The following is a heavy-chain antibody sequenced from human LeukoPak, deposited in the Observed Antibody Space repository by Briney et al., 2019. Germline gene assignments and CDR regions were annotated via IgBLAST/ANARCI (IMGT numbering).Heavy chain of an antibody. J-gene: IGHJ4*02. CDR3: AKTITMMEEYFDL. D-gene: IGHD3-22*01. CDR2: ISWNSESF. Sequence: GGSLRLSCAASGFTFEDYAMHWGRQAPGKSLEWVSGISWNSESFGYADSVKGRFTISRDNAKKSLHLQMNSLRPEDTALYYCAKTITMMEEYFDLWGQGTLVTVSS. CDR1: GFTFEDYA. V-gene: IGHV3-9*01.